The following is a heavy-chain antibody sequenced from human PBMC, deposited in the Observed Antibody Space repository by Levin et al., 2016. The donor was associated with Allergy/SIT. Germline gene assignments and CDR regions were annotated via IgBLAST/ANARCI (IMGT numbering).Heavy chain of an antibody. J-gene: IGHJ4*02. V-gene: IGHV5-51*01. CDR1: GYNFASYW. Sequence: ETLSLTCKGSGYNFASYWIAWVRQMPGKGLEWMGIIYPGNSDTKYSPSFQGQVTISADKSITTAYLQWSSLKASDTAIYYCARHLRETEGIVARRFDYWGQGSLVTVSS. CDR2: IYPGNSDT. D-gene: IGHD6-6*01. CDR3: ARHLRETEGIVARRFDY.